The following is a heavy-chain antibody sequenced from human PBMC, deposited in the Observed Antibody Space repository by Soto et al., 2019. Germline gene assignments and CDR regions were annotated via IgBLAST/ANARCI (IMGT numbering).Heavy chain of an antibody. J-gene: IGHJ4*02. CDR3: ARWGCSGSNCNLNQRSFDL. Sequence: GGSLRLSCAASGFIFNEYGMHWVRQAPGKGLEWVAVIWYDGSNKYYADSVKGRFTFSRDNSKNTMSLQMNSLRAEDTAVYYCARWGCSGSNCNLNQRSFDLWGQGTLVTVSS. CDR1: GFIFNEYG. D-gene: IGHD2-15*01. V-gene: IGHV3-33*01. CDR2: IWYDGSNK.